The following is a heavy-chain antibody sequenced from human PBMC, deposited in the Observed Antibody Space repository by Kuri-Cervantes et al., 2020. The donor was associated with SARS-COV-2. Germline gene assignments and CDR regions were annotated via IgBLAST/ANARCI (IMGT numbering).Heavy chain of an antibody. CDR3: AKPYCGGGSCYWYNWFDP. V-gene: IGHV3-23*01. J-gene: IGHJ5*02. CDR1: GFTFSSYA. CDR2: ISGSGGST. Sequence: GESLKISCAASGFTFSSYAMSWVRQAPGKGLEWVSAISGSGGSTYYADSVKGRFTISRDNSKNTLYLQMTSLRAEDTAVYYCAKPYCGGGSCYWYNWFDPWGQGTLVTVSS. D-gene: IGHD2-15*01.